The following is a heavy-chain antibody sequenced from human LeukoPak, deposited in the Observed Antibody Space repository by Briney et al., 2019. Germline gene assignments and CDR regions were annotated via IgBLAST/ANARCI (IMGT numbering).Heavy chain of an antibody. CDR1: GRPISSYY. V-gene: IGHV4-59*01. D-gene: IGHD5-18*01. J-gene: IGHJ4*02. CDR3: ARNDGTAMVTYYDY. Sequence: SETLSLICTVSGRPISSYYWSWIRQPPGKGLEWIGYNYYCGSTNYNPSLKSRVTISVDTSKNQFSLKLSSVTAADTAVYYCARNDGTAMVTYYDYWGQGTLVTVSS. CDR2: NYYCGST.